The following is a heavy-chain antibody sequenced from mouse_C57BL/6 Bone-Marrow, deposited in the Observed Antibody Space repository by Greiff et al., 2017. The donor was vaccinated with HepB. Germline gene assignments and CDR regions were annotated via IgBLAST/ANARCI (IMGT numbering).Heavy chain of an antibody. D-gene: IGHD1-1*01. CDR1: GYTFTSYW. J-gene: IGHJ1*03. V-gene: IGHV1-52*01. Sequence: VQLQQPGAELVRPGSSVKLSCKASGYTFTSYWMHWVKQRPIQGLEWIGNIDPSDSETHYNQKFKDKATLTVDKSFSTAYMQLSSLTSEDSAVYYCARGPVYYGSSSYWYFDVWGTGTTVTVSS. CDR2: IDPSDSET. CDR3: ARGPVYYGSSSYWYFDV.